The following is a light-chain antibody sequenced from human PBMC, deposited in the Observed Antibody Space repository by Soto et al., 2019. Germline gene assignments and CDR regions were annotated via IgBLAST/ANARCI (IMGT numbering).Light chain of an antibody. J-gene: IGKJ1*01. Sequence: DIQMTQSPSTLSGSVGDRVTITCRASQTISSWLAWYQQKPGKAPKLLIYKASTLKSGVPSRFSGSGSGTEFTLTISSLQTDDFATYYCHHYNTYSEAFGQGTKVDIX. CDR1: QTISSW. V-gene: IGKV1-5*03. CDR2: KAS. CDR3: HHYNTYSEA.